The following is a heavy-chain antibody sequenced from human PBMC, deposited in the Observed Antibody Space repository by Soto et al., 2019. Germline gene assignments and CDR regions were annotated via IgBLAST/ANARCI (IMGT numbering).Heavy chain of an antibody. J-gene: IGHJ4*02. Sequence: EVQLVQSGADIKKPGESLKISCKGVGYKFGSAWIGWVRQMPGKGLEWMGIIKPGTSDIRYSPSCRGHVTISADEAVSTAYLQWSSLNASDTAMYYCARQLSHICDSWGQGTLVTVSS. V-gene: IGHV5-51*01. CDR1: GYKFGSAW. D-gene: IGHD3-3*02. CDR2: IKPGTSDI. CDR3: ARQLSHICDS.